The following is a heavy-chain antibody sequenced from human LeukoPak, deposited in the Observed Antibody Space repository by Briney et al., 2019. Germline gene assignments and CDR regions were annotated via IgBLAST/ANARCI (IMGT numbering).Heavy chain of an antibody. Sequence: PSETLSLTCTVSGRSISSYYWSWIRQPPGKGLEWIGYFYYSGSTNYNPSLKSRVTISVDTSKNQFSLKLSSVTAADTAVYYCARVDGRDGYNYDYYYYMDVWGKGTTVTVSS. CDR1: GRSISSYY. V-gene: IGHV4-59*01. D-gene: IGHD5-24*01. CDR2: FYYSGST. CDR3: ARVDGRDGYNYDYYYYMDV. J-gene: IGHJ6*03.